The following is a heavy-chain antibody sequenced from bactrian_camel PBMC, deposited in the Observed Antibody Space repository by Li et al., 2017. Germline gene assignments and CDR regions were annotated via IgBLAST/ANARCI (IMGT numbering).Heavy chain of an antibody. V-gene: IGHV3S35*01. Sequence: VQLVESGGGLVQPGGSLRLSCAACGFTFSAYAMSWVRQAPGKGLEWVSSISGAGGTTYYAASVKGRFTISLDTAKSTLYLQMDSLKPEDTAVYYCAADPSRELWVGYPPYKYWGQGTQVTVS. CDR1: GFTFSAYA. CDR2: ISGAGGTT. D-gene: IGHD5*01. CDR3: AADPSRELWVGYPPYKY. J-gene: IGHJ4*01.